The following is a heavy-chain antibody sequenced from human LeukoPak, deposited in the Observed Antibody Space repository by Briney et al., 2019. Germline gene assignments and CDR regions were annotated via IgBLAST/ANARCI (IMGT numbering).Heavy chain of an antibody. Sequence: GGSLRLSCAASGFTFSSYAMSWVRQARGKGLEWVSAISASGGSTYYADSVKGRFTISRDNSKNTLYLQMNSLRAEDTAAYYCAKGSVGVAAFDYWGQETLVTVSS. CDR3: AKGSVGVAAFDY. CDR2: ISASGGST. CDR1: GFTFSSYA. D-gene: IGHD2-15*01. J-gene: IGHJ4*02. V-gene: IGHV3-23*01.